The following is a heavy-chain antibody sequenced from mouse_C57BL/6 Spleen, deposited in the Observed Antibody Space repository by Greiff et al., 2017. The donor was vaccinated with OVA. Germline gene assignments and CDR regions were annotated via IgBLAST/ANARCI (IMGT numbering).Heavy chain of an antibody. CDR1: GYAFTNYL. V-gene: IGHV1-54*01. CDR3: ARDRLTETDIDY. J-gene: IGHJ2*02. Sequence: VQLQQSGAELVRPGTSVKVSCKASGYAFTNYLIEWVKQRPGQGLEWIGVINPGSGGTNYNEQFKGKATLTVDKSSSTAYTKLSSLTSEDSAVYVCARDRLTETDIDYWGQGTSLTVSS. D-gene: IGHD4-1*01. CDR2: INPGSGGT.